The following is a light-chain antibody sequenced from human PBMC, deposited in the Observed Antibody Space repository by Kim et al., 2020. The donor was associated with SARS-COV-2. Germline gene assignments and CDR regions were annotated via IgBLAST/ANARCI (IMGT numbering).Light chain of an antibody. CDR1: SFDIANYNY. CDR2: EVS. V-gene: IGLV2-8*01. J-gene: IGLJ2*01. Sequence: QSALTQPPSASGSPGQSVTISCTGTSFDIANYNYVSWYQQHPGKAPKLMIYEVSKRPSGVPDRFSGSKSGNTASLTVSGLQAEDEADYYCSSYAGSNHLIFGGGTQLTVL. CDR3: SSYAGSNHLI.